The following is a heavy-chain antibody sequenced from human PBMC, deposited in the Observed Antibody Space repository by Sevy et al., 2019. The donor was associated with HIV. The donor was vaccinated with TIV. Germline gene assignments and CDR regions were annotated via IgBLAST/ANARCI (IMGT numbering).Heavy chain of an antibody. J-gene: IGHJ6*02. V-gene: IGHV4-34*01. D-gene: IGHD6-13*01. CDR1: GGSFSGYY. CDR2: INHSGST. Sequence: SETLSLTCAVYGGSFSGYYWSWIRQPPGKGLEWIGEINHSGSTNDNPSLKSRVTISVDTSKNQFSLKLSSVTAADTAVYYCARERGAAAGTGSYYYYGMDVWGQGTTVTVSS. CDR3: ARERGAAAGTGSYYYYGMDV.